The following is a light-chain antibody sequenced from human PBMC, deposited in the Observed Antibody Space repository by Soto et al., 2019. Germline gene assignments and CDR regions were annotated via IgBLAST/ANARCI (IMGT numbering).Light chain of an antibody. V-gene: IGLV2-14*01. CDR3: RSYTSSSHLVV. CDR2: DVS. J-gene: IGLJ2*01. CDR1: SRDVGGYNY. Sequence: QSALTQPASVSGSPGQSITISCTGTSRDVGGYNYVSWYQQHPGKAPKLMIYDVSNRPSGVSNRFSGSKSGNTASLTISGLQAEDEADYYCRSYTSSSHLVVFGGGTKVTVL.